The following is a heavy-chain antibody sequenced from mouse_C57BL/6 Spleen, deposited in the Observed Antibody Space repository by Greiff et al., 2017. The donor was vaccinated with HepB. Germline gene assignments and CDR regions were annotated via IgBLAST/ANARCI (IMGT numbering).Heavy chain of an antibody. CDR1: GYTFTSYW. J-gene: IGHJ2*01. D-gene: IGHD2-1*01. CDR2: IDPSDSYT. V-gene: IGHV1-69*01. CDR3: ARQGGNYDY. Sequence: QVQLQQPGAELVMPGASVKLSCKASGYTFTSYWMHWVKQRPGQGLEWIGEIDPSDSYTNYNQKFKGKSTLTVDKSSSTAYMQLSSLTSEDSAVYYCARQGGNYDYWGQGTTLTVSS.